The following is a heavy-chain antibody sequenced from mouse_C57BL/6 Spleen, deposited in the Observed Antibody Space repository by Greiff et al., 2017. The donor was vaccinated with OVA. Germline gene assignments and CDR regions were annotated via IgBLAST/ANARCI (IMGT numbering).Heavy chain of an antibody. D-gene: IGHD1-1*01. Sequence: EVQLQQSGPELVKPGASVKISCKASGYTFTDYYMNWVKQSHGKSLEWIGDINPNNGGTSYNQKFKGKATLTVDKSSSTAYMELRSLTSEDSAVDYCARTGDGSSRFAYWGQGTMVTVSA. CDR2: INPNNGGT. V-gene: IGHV1-26*01. J-gene: IGHJ3*01. CDR3: ARTGDGSSRFAY. CDR1: GYTFTDYY.